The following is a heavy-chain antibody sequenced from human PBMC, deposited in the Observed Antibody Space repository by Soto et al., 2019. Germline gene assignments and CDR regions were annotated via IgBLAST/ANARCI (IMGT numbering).Heavy chain of an antibody. Sequence: GGSLRLSCEASGFTFNSYWMHWVRQGPGKGLVWVSRINTDGTITTYADSVKGRFTISRDNAKNTLYLQMNSLRVEDTAVYYCARDRDVALGNYFDPWGQGTLVTVSS. CDR1: GFTFNSYW. V-gene: IGHV3-74*01. D-gene: IGHD2-8*02. J-gene: IGHJ5*02. CDR2: INTDGTIT. CDR3: ARDRDVALGNYFDP.